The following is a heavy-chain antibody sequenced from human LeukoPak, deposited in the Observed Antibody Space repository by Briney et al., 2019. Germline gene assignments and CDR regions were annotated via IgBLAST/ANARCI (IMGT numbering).Heavy chain of an antibody. Sequence: SSETLSLTCTVSGGSIYGFYWSWIRQSPEKGLGWIGYVYFSGSTNYNPSLESRVTISIDTSKNQFSLKLSSVTTADTAVYYCARGYGRQTNSGMDVWGKGTTVTVSA. D-gene: IGHD5-18*01. J-gene: IGHJ6*04. V-gene: IGHV4-59*01. CDR1: GGSIYGFY. CDR2: VYFSGST. CDR3: ARGYGRQTNSGMDV.